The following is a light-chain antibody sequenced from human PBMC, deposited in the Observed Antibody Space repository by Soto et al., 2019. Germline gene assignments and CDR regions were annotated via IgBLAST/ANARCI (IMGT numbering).Light chain of an antibody. CDR1: QSLVYTDGNTY. CDR3: MQATHWPRT. Sequence: DVVMTQSPLSLPVTLGQPASISCRSSQSLVYTDGNTYLNWFQQRPGQSPRRLIYKVSNRDSGDXDXXISSVSGTDFTLKISRVEAEYVGVYYCMQATHWPRTFGQGTKLEIK. CDR2: KVS. J-gene: IGKJ2*01. V-gene: IGKV2-30*01.